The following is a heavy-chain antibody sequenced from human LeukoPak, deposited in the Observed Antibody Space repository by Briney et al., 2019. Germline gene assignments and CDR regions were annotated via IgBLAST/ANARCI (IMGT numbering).Heavy chain of an antibody. J-gene: IGHJ4*02. CDR3: AREPSSGYADY. V-gene: IGHV1-18*01. Sequence: ASVKVSCKASGGTFSSYGISWVRQAPGQGLEWMGWISAYNGNTNYVQKLQGRVTMTTDTSTSTAYMELRSLRSDDTAVYYCAREPSSGYADYWGQGTLVTVSS. D-gene: IGHD3-3*01. CDR2: ISAYNGNT. CDR1: GGTFSSYG.